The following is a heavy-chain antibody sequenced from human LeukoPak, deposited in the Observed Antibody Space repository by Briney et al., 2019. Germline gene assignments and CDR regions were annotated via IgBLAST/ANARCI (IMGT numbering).Heavy chain of an antibody. D-gene: IGHD3-22*01. CDR1: GYTFTSYG. V-gene: IGHV1-46*01. Sequence: ASVKVSCKASGYTFTSYGISWVRQAPGQGLEWMGIINPSGGSTSYAQKFQGRVTMTRDTSTSTVYMELSSLRSEDTAVYYCARGATDNYYDSSGYYPDYWGQGTLVTVSS. CDR2: INPSGGST. CDR3: ARGATDNYYDSSGYYPDY. J-gene: IGHJ4*02.